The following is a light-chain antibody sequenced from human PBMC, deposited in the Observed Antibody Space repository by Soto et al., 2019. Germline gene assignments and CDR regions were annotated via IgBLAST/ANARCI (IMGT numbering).Light chain of an antibody. CDR3: QQYDNLPPYT. V-gene: IGKV1-33*01. Sequence: DLQMTQSPSSLSASVGDRVTITCQASRDISVYLNWYQQKPGKPPKLLIYDASNLQTGVPSRFSGSGSGTHFTFTISSLQPEDIATYYCQQYDNLPPYTFGQGTKLEIK. J-gene: IGKJ2*01. CDR2: DAS. CDR1: RDISVY.